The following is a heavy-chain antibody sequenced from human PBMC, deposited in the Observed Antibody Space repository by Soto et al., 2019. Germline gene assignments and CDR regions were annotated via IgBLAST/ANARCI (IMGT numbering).Heavy chain of an antibody. CDR3: ARAVFTMVRGVILSGMDV. CDR1: GGSISSSNW. CDR2: IYHSGST. Sequence: PSETLSLTCAVSGGSISSSNWWSWVRQPPGKGLEWIGEIYHSGSTNYNPSLKSRVTISVDKSKNQFSLKLSSVTAADTAVYYCARAVFTMVRGVILSGMDVWGQGTTVTVSS. J-gene: IGHJ6*02. D-gene: IGHD3-10*01. V-gene: IGHV4-4*02.